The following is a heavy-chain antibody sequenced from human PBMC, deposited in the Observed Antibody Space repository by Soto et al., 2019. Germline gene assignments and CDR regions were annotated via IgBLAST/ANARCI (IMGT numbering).Heavy chain of an antibody. CDR2: ISGRGGSP. CDR1: GFTFISYA. CDR3: AKDRGYSSSWSGNWFDP. V-gene: IGHV3-23*01. Sequence: EVQLLESGGGLVQPGGSLRLSCAASGFTFISYAMSWVRQAPGKGLEWVSAISGRGGSPYNPDSVKGRFTISRDNSKNTLYLKMNSLRAEDTAVYYCAKDRGYSSSWSGNWFDPWGQGTLVTVSS. D-gene: IGHD6-13*01. J-gene: IGHJ5*02.